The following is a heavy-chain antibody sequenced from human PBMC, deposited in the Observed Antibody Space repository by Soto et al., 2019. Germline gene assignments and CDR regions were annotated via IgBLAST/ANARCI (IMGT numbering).Heavy chain of an antibody. V-gene: IGHV4-31*03. Sequence: QVQLQESGPGLVKPSQTLSLTCTVSGGSISSGGYYWSWIRQHPGKGLEWIGYLYYSGSTYYNPSLNSRVTLSVDTSKNQYSLKLRSVTAADTAVYYCAISSGYADWFDPWGQGTLVTVSS. J-gene: IGHJ5*02. D-gene: IGHD3-22*01. CDR1: GGSISSGGYY. CDR3: AISSGYADWFDP. CDR2: LYYSGST.